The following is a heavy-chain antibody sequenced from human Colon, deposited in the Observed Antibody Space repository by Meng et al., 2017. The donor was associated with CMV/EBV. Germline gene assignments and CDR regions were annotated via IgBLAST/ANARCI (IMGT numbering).Heavy chain of an antibody. CDR1: GFTFSSYE. V-gene: IGHV3-48*03. CDR2: CSINGGTT. Sequence: GGSLRLSCAASGFTFSSYEMNWVRLAPGKGLEWLAYCSINGGTTRHADSVRGRFTVSRDNAKNSLYLQMDNLRAEDTGVYYCAREYSSSSGDCFDYWGQGTLVTVSS. CDR3: AREYSSSSGDCFDY. D-gene: IGHD6-6*01. J-gene: IGHJ4*02.